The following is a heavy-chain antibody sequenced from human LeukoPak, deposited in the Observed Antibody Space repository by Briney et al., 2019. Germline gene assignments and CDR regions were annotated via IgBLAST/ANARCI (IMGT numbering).Heavy chain of an antibody. D-gene: IGHD6-6*01. J-gene: IGHJ4*02. V-gene: IGHV4-39*01. Sequence: SETLSLTCTVSGGSISSGSYYWGWIRQPPGKGLEWIGSLYYSGSTYYNPSLKSRVTISVDTSKNQFSLKLSSVTAADTAVYYCARHCCKGQLQDYWGQGTLVTGSS. CDR3: ARHCCKGQLQDY. CDR2: LYYSGST. CDR1: GGSISSGSYY.